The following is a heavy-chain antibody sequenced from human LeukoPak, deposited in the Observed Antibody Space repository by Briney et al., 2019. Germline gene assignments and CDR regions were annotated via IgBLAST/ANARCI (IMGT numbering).Heavy chain of an antibody. V-gene: IGHV4-59*08. CDR2: IYYSGST. Sequence: SETLSLTCTVSGGSISSYYWSWIRQPPGKGLQWIGYIYYSGSTNYNPSLKSRVTISVDTSKNQFSLKLSSVTAADTAVYYCARSYYGDIDYWGQGTLVTVSS. D-gene: IGHD4-17*01. CDR1: GGSISSYY. CDR3: ARSYYGDIDY. J-gene: IGHJ4*02.